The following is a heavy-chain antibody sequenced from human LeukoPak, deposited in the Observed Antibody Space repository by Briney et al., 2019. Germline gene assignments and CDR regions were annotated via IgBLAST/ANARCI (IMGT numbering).Heavy chain of an antibody. CDR2: ISGSAGST. V-gene: IGHV3-23*01. CDR1: GFTFSSYA. J-gene: IGHJ6*02. CDR3: ARDQNYYGLDV. Sequence: GGSLRLSCAASGFTFSSYAMSWVRQAPGKGLEWVSAISGSAGSTYYADSVKGRFTISRDNSKNTLYLQMNTLRAEDTAVYYCARDQNYYGLDVWGQGTTVAVSS.